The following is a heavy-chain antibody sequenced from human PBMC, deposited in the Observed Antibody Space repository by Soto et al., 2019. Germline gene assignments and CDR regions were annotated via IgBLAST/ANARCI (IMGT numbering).Heavy chain of an antibody. V-gene: IGHV2-5*02. CDR3: GRNLGNNPPDY. D-gene: IGHD1-1*01. CDR1: GFSLSARGVG. CDR2: IYWDDDK. Sequence: SGPTLVNPTQTLTLTCTFSGFSLSARGVGVGWIRQPPGKALEWLALIYWDDDKRYSPSVKSRVTIARDTSKNQVLLILTDMDPVDSATYYCGRNLGNNPPDYWGPGTLVTVSS. J-gene: IGHJ4*02.